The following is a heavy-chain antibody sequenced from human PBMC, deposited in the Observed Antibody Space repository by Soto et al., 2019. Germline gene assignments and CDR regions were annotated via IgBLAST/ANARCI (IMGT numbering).Heavy chain of an antibody. D-gene: IGHD4-17*01. Sequence: SETLSLTCTVSGGSISSSSYYWSWIRQHPGKGLEWIGYIYYSGSTYYNPSLKSRVTISVDTSKNQFSPKLSSVTAADTAVYYCARDSPDYGDYVFHYWGQGTLVTVSS. J-gene: IGHJ4*02. CDR1: GGSISSSSYY. CDR3: ARDSPDYGDYVFHY. CDR2: IYYSGST. V-gene: IGHV4-31*03.